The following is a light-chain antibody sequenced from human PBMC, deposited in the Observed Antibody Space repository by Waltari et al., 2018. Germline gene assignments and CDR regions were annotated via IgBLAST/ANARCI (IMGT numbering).Light chain of an antibody. CDR2: DTS. V-gene: IGKV3-11*01. CDR3: QQRGSWIT. CDR1: QSIGSY. Sequence: EIVLTQSPAPLSLSPGEKATLSCRPSQSIGSYLAWYQQKPGQAPRLLISDTSNRATGVPARFSGSGSGTDFTLTISSVAPEDFAVYYCQQRGSWITFGQGARLELK. J-gene: IGKJ5*01.